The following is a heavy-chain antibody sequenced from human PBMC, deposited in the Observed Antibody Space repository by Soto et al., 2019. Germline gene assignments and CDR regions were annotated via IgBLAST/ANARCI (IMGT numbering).Heavy chain of an antibody. J-gene: IGHJ4*02. D-gene: IGHD2-2*01. V-gene: IGHV4-31*03. CDR3: ARAPLVPAAIRLYYFDY. Sequence: SETLSLTCTVSGGSISSGGYYWSWIRQHPGKGLEWIGYIYYSGSTYYNPSLKSRVTISVDTSKNQFSLKLSSVTAADTAVYYCARAPLVPAAIRLYYFDYWGQGTLVTVS. CDR1: GGSISSGGYY. CDR2: IYYSGST.